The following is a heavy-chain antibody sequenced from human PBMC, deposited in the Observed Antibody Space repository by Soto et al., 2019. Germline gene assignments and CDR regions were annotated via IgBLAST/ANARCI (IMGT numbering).Heavy chain of an antibody. D-gene: IGHD1-1*01. J-gene: IGHJ4*02. CDR1: GGTFSSYA. CDR3: ASSGSVSSTTSPLDY. V-gene: IGHV1-69*12. Sequence: QVQLVQSGAEVKKPGSSVKASCKASGGTFSSYAISWVRQAPGQGLEWMGGIIPIFGTANYAQKFQGRVTITADESTSTAYMELSSLRSEDKAVYYCASSGSVSSTTSPLDYWGQGTLVTVSS. CDR2: IIPIFGTA.